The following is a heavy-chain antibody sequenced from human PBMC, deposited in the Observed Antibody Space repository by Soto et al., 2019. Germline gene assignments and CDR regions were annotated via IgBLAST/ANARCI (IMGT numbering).Heavy chain of an antibody. Sequence: SETLSLTCTVSGGSISSSSYYWGWIRQPPGKGLEWIGSIHYNGNTYYNPSLKSRVTISVDTSKNQFSLKLNSVTAADTAVYYCARCPSGWDPNWFDPWGQGTLVTVSS. V-gene: IGHV4-39*01. CDR3: ARCPSGWDPNWFDP. J-gene: IGHJ5*02. CDR2: IHYNGNT. D-gene: IGHD6-19*01. CDR1: GGSISSSSYY.